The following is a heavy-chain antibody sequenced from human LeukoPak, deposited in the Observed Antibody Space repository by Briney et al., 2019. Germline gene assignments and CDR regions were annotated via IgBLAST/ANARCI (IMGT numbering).Heavy chain of an antibody. Sequence: GASVKVSCKVSGYTLTELSMHWVRQAPGKGLEWMGGFDPEDGETIYAQKFQGRVTMTEDTSTDTAYMELSSLGSEDTAVYYCATIERGSYYGVNFDYWGQGTLVTVSS. CDR3: ATIERGSYYGVNFDY. D-gene: IGHD1-26*01. V-gene: IGHV1-24*01. CDR2: FDPEDGET. CDR1: GYTLTELS. J-gene: IGHJ4*02.